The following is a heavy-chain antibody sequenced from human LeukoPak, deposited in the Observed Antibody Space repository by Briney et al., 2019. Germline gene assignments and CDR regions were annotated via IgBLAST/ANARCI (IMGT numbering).Heavy chain of an antibody. CDR1: GLTFSSYG. CDR2: IRYDGSNK. V-gene: IGHV3-30*02. J-gene: IGHJ4*02. CDR3: ASALTVTTTLGFDY. D-gene: IGHD4-17*01. Sequence: GGSLRLSCAASGLTFSSYGMHWVRQAPGKGLEWVAYIRYDGSNKYYADSVKGRFTISRDNSKNTLYVQMNSLRAEDTAVYYCASALTVTTTLGFDYWGQGTLVTVSS.